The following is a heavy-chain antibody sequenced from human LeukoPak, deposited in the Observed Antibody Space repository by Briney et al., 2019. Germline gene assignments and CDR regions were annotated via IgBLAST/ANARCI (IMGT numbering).Heavy chain of an antibody. J-gene: IGHJ4*02. D-gene: IGHD6-13*01. Sequence: GGSLRLSCAASGFTFSSYAMHWVRQAPGKGLEYVSAISSNGGSTYYANSVKGRFTISRDNSKNTLYLQMGSLRAEDMAVYYCARTYSSSWYQPEPFDYWGQGTLVTVSS. CDR1: GFTFSSYA. V-gene: IGHV3-64*01. CDR2: ISSNGGST. CDR3: ARTYSSSWYQPEPFDY.